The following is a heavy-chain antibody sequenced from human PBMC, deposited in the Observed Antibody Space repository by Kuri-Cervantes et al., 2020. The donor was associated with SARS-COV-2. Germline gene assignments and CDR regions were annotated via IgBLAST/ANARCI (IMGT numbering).Heavy chain of an antibody. CDR2: INHSGST. CDR3: ARAWGY. Sequence: GSLRLSCAAYGGSFSGYYWSWIRQPPGKGLEWIGEINHSGSTNYNPSLQSRVTISVDTSKNQFSLKLSSVTAADTAVYYCARAWGYWGQGTLVTVSS. CDR1: GGSFSGYY. D-gene: IGHD3-16*01. J-gene: IGHJ4*02. V-gene: IGHV4-34*01.